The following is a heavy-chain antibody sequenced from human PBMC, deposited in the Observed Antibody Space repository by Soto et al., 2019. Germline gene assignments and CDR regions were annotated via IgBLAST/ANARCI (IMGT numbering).Heavy chain of an antibody. CDR2: ISGSGGST. D-gene: IGHD3-16*01. Sequence: GGSLRLSCAASGFTFSSYAMSWVRQAPGKGLEWVSAISGSGGSTYYADSVKGRFTISRDNSKNTLYLQMNSLRAEDTAVYYCARRQGDGSAAFDIWGQGTMVTVSS. CDR3: ARRQGDGSAAFDI. CDR1: GFTFSSYA. V-gene: IGHV3-23*01. J-gene: IGHJ3*02.